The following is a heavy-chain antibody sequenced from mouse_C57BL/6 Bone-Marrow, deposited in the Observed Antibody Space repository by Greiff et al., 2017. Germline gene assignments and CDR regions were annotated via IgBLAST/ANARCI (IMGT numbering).Heavy chain of an antibody. CDR2: IYPGDGAT. Sequence: QVQLQQSGPELVKPGASVKISCKASGYAFSSSWMNWVKQRPGKGLEWIGRIYPGDGATNYNGKFKGKATLTADKSSSTAYMQLSSLTSEDSAVYFCATYYSNYVFYFDYWGQGTTLTVSS. CDR3: ATYYSNYVFYFDY. D-gene: IGHD2-5*01. V-gene: IGHV1-82*01. CDR1: GYAFSSSW. J-gene: IGHJ2*01.